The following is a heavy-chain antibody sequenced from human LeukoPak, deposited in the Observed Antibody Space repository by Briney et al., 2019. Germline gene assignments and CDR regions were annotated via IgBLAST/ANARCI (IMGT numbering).Heavy chain of an antibody. D-gene: IGHD7-27*01. Sequence: AETLSLTCAVYGGTFRGYYWSWIHQLPGKGLEWIGEIHYTGATNYKPSLKSRVTISGDPSKNQVSLRVYSVTAADTAVYYCARGVLGPYYFALWGRGTLVTVSP. CDR3: ARGVLGPYYFAL. J-gene: IGHJ2*01. CDR2: IHYTGAT. CDR1: GGTFRGYY. V-gene: IGHV4-34*01.